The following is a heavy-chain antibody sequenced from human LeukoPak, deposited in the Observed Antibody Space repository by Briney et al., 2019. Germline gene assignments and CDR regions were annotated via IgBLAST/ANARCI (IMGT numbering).Heavy chain of an antibody. CDR2: INHSGST. CDR3: ARSRGYSGYAYYAFDI. Sequence: SETLSLTCAVSGGSFNGYYWSWIREPPGEGLEWGGDINHSGSTNYNPSLKSRVAISVDTSKNQFSLKLSSVTAADTAVYYCARSRGYSGYAYYAFDIWGQGTMVTVSS. J-gene: IGHJ3*02. CDR1: GGSFNGYY. D-gene: IGHD5-12*01. V-gene: IGHV4-34*01.